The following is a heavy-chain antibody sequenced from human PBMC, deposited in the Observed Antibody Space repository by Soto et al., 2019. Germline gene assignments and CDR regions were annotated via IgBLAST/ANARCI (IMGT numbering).Heavy chain of an antibody. J-gene: IGHJ4*02. D-gene: IGHD2-2*01. Sequence: PGGFLRLSCAASGFSVSSNSMTWVRQAPGKGLEGVSVIYSGGSTDYADSVKGRFTISRDNSKNTLYLQMNSLRAEDTAVYYCAYANGYYWGQGTLVTVSS. CDR3: AYANGYY. CDR2: IYSGGST. V-gene: IGHV3-53*01. CDR1: GFSVSSNS.